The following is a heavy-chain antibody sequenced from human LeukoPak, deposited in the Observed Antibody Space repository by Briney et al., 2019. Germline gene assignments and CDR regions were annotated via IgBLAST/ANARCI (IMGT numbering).Heavy chain of an antibody. CDR1: GYTFTGYY. J-gene: IGHJ4*02. D-gene: IGHD3-10*01. CDR3: ARRELFGDYFDS. CDR2: INPNSGGS. V-gene: IGHV1-2*02. Sequence: ASVKVSCKASGYTFTGYYMHWVRQAPGQGLEWMGWINPNSGGSNYAQKFQGRVTMTRNTSISTAYMELSRLRSDDTAVYYCARRELFGDYFDSWGQGTLVTVSS.